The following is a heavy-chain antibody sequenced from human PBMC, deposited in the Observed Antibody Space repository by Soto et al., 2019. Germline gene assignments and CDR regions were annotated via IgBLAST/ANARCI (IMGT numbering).Heavy chain of an antibody. D-gene: IGHD5-12*01. J-gene: IGHJ4*02. CDR3: ARGGIRSGDIVATFDY. V-gene: IGHV4-39*07. Sequence: SETLSLTCIVSGCSISSSGYYWGWIRQPPGKGLEWIGTIYYSGSTYYNPSLKSRVTISVDTSKNQFSLKLSSVTAADTAVYYCARGGIRSGDIVATFDYWGQGTLVTVSS. CDR2: IYYSGST. CDR1: GCSISSSGYY.